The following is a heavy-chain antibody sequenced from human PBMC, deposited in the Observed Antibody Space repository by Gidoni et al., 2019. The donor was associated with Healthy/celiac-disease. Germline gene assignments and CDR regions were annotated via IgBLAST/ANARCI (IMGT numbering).Heavy chain of an antibody. V-gene: IGHV3-23*01. CDR1: GFTFSSYA. J-gene: IGHJ6*02. D-gene: IGHD6-13*01. CDR3: AKGRGIAAAIYYYGMDV. CDR2: ISGSGGST. Sequence: EVQLLESGGGLVQPGGSLRLSCAASGFTFSSYAMSWVRQAPGKGLEWGSAISGSGGSTYYADSVKGRFTISRDNSKNTLYLQMNSLRAEDTAVYYCAKGRGIAAAIYYYGMDVWGQGTTVTVSS.